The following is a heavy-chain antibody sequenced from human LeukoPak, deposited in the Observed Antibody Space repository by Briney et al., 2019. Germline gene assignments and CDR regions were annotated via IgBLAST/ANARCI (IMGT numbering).Heavy chain of an antibody. D-gene: IGHD3-9*01. CDR2: MNHNSGNT. J-gene: IGHJ6*02. CDR3: ARAGIRYFDWLSNFYYYGMDV. V-gene: IGHV1-8*01. Sequence: ASVKVSCKASGYTFTSYDINWVRQATGQGLEWMGWMNHNSGNTGYAQKFQGRVTMTRNTSISTAYMELSSLRSEDTAVYYCARAGIRYFDWLSNFYYYGMDVWGQGTTVTVSS. CDR1: GYTFTSYD.